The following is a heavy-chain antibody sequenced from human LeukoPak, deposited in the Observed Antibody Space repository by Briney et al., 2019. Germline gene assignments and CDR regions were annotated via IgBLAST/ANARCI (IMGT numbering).Heavy chain of an antibody. CDR3: AKDRHVRDLTALDY. V-gene: IGHV3-23*01. Sequence: GGSLRLSCAASGFTFSSYAMSWVRQAPGKGLEWVSAISGSGGSTYYADSVKGRFTISRDNSKNTLYLQMNSLRAEDTAVYYCAKDRHVRDLTALDYWGQGTLVTVPS. J-gene: IGHJ4*02. CDR2: ISGSGGST. D-gene: IGHD3-10*01. CDR1: GFTFSSYA.